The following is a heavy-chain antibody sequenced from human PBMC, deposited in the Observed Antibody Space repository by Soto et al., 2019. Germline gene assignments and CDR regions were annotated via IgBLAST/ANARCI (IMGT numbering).Heavy chain of an antibody. CDR3: AKEVYYYDSSGYSFDY. J-gene: IGHJ4*02. CDR2: ISYDGSNK. Sequence: GGSLRLSCAASGFTFSSYGMHWVRQAPGKGLEWVAVISYDGSNKYYADSVKGRFTISRDNSKNTLYLQMNSLRAEDTAVYYCAKEVYYYDSSGYSFDYWGQGTLVTVSS. CDR1: GFTFSSYG. D-gene: IGHD3-22*01. V-gene: IGHV3-30*18.